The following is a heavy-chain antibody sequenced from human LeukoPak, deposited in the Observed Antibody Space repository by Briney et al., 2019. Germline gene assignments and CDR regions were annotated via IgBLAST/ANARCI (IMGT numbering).Heavy chain of an antibody. Sequence: PGRSLRLSCKASGFTFGDYAMSWVRQAPGKGLEWVGFIRSKAYGGTTEYAASVKGRLTISRDDSKSIAYLQMNSLKSEDTAVYYCTRDIGCSSTSCYIWNYYYYYMDIWGKGTTVTVSS. CDR2: IRSKAYGGTT. D-gene: IGHD2-2*02. CDR1: GFTFGDYA. J-gene: IGHJ6*03. V-gene: IGHV3-49*04. CDR3: TRDIGCSSTSCYIWNYYYYYMDI.